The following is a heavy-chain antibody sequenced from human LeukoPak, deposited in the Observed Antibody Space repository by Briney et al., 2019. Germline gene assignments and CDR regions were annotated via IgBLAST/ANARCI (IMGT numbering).Heavy chain of an antibody. J-gene: IGHJ5*02. V-gene: IGHV1-18*01. D-gene: IGHD6-13*01. CDR2: ISAYNGNT. CDR3: ARDPLRYSSSPGRYNWFDP. Sequence: ASVKVSCKASGYTFTSYGISWVRQAPGQGLEWMGWISAYNGNTNYAQKLQGRVTMTTDTSTSTAYMELRSLRSDDTVVYYCARDPLRYSSSPGRYNWFDPWGQGTLVTVSS. CDR1: GYTFTSYG.